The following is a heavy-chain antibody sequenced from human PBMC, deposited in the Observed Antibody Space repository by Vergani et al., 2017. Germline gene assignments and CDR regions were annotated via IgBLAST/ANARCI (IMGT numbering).Heavy chain of an antibody. J-gene: IGHJ6*02. Sequence: QVQLQQWGAGLLKPSETLSLTCAVYGGSFSGYYWSWIRQPPGKGLEWIGEINHSGSTNYNPSLKSRVTISVDTYKNQFSLKLSSVTAADTAVYYCARDINYYGSGSYSQDGMDVWGQGTTVTVSS. V-gene: IGHV4-34*01. CDR2: INHSGST. CDR3: ARDINYYGSGSYSQDGMDV. CDR1: GGSFSGYY. D-gene: IGHD3-10*01.